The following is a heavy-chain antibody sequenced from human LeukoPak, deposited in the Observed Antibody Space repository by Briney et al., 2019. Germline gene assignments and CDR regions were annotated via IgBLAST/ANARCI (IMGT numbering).Heavy chain of an antibody. CDR2: ISASGGST. CDR3: ARESGIYYGETTDYYYYYGMDV. V-gene: IGHV3-23*01. CDR1: GFTFSSSA. D-gene: IGHD4-17*01. Sequence: GGSLRLSCAASGFTFSSSAMSWVRQVPGKGLEWVSGISASGGSTYYADSVRGRFTISRDNSKNTLYLQMNSLRAEDTAVYYCARESGIYYGETTDYYYYYGMDVWGQGTTVTVSS. J-gene: IGHJ6*02.